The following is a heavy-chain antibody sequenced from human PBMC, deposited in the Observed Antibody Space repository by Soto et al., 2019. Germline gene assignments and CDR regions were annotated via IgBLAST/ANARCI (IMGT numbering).Heavy chain of an antibody. CDR2: ISAYNGNT. J-gene: IGHJ5*02. Sequence: ASVKVSCKASGYSFTSYGISCVRQAPGHGLEWMGWISAYNGNTNYAQKLQGRVTITTDTSTSTAYMELRSLRSDDNVVYYCSRDCWGISIAARRNLFDPWGQGTLVTVSS. CDR1: GYSFTSYG. V-gene: IGHV1-18*01. CDR3: SRDCWGISIAARRNLFDP. D-gene: IGHD6-6*01.